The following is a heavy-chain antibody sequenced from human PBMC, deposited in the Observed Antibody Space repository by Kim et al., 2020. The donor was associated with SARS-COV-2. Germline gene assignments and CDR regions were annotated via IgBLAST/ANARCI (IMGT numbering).Heavy chain of an antibody. Sequence: TYYNPSLKSRVTISVDTSKNQFSLKLSSVTAADTAVYYCASSPQIYGMDVWGQGTTVTVSS. V-gene: IGHV4-39*07. CDR2: T. J-gene: IGHJ6*02. CDR3: ASSPQIYGMDV.